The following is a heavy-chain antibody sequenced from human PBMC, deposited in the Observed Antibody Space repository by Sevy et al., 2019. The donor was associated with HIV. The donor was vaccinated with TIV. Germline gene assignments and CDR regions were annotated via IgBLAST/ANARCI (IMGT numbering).Heavy chain of an antibody. D-gene: IGHD3-9*01. CDR2: IYKGNT. V-gene: IGHV4-59*11. CDR3: ARDIHYYILIGFDN. Sequence: SETLSLTCAVSGVSISGHSWSWIRQPPGKGLEWIGYIYKGNTNYNSSLKSRVTISVDSPKNQFSLKLTSVTAADTAMYYCARDIHYYILIGFDNWGQGTLVTVSS. J-gene: IGHJ4*02. CDR1: GVSISGHS.